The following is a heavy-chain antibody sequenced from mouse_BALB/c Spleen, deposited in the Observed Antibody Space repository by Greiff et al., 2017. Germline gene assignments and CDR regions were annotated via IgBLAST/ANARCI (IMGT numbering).Heavy chain of an antibody. CDR2: IWAGGST. V-gene: IGHV2-9*02. Sequence: VKLMESGPGLVAPSQSLSITCTVSGFSLTSYGVHWVRQPPGKGLEWLGVIWAGGSTNYNSALMSRLSISKDNSKSQVFLKMNSLQTDDTAMYYCARRGYGPGAWFAYWGQGTLVTVSA. CDR3: ARRGYGPGAWFAY. D-gene: IGHD2-10*02. J-gene: IGHJ3*01. CDR1: GFSLTSYG.